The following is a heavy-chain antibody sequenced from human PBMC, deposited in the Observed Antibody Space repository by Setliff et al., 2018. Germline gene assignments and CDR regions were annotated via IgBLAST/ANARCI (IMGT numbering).Heavy chain of an antibody. CDR3: VRHWGGGYSYVRGFGYFDS. Sequence: SETLSLTCAVSGGSISSSNWWSWVRQPPGKGLEWIGEIYHSGSTNYNPSLKSRVTISKDTSKNQFSLKLSSVTAADTSIYYCVRHWGGGYSYVRGFGYFDSWGRGTPVTVSS. CDR2: IYHSGST. V-gene: IGHV4-4*02. D-gene: IGHD5-18*01. J-gene: IGHJ4*02. CDR1: GGSISSSNW.